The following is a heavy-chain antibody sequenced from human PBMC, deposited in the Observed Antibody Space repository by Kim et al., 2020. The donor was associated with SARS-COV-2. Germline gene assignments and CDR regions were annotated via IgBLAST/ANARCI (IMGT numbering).Heavy chain of an antibody. J-gene: IGHJ4*02. D-gene: IGHD3-10*01. Sequence: YNPSLKSRITISVAVSKSQFSLKLSSVTAADTAVYYCARGLSGNYYSFDSWGQGTLVTVSS. V-gene: IGHV4-39*01. CDR3: ARGLSGNYYSFDS.